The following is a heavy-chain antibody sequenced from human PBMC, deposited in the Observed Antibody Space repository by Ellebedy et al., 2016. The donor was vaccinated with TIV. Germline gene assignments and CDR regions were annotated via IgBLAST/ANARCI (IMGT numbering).Heavy chain of an antibody. CDR2: ISSSGSTI. V-gene: IGHV3-48*03. Sequence: PGGSLRLSCAASGFTFSYYEMNWVRQAPGKGLEWVSYISSSGSTIYYAESVKGRFTISRDNAKNSLYRQMNSLRADDTALYYCARDRDGYDSFYYGMDVWGQGTTVTVSS. CDR1: GFTFSYYE. D-gene: IGHD5-12*01. CDR3: ARDRDGYDSFYYGMDV. J-gene: IGHJ6*02.